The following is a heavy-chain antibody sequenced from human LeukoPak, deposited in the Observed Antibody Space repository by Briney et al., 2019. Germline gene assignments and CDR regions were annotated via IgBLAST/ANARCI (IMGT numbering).Heavy chain of an antibody. CDR1: GGSFSGYY. V-gene: IGHV4-59*01. CDR2: IYYSGST. Sequence: SETLSLTCAVYGGSFSGYYWSWIRQPPGKGLEWIGYIYYSGSTNYNPSLKSRVTISVDTSKNQFSLKLSSVTAADTAVYYCARGRAPGYSSSWYFDYLGQGTLVTVSS. J-gene: IGHJ4*02. CDR3: ARGRAPGYSSSWYFDY. D-gene: IGHD6-13*01.